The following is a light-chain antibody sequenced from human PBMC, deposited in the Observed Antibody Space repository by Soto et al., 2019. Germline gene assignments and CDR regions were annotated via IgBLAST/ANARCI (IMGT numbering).Light chain of an antibody. CDR1: QSVSSTY. CDR2: AAS. J-gene: IGKJ1*01. Sequence: EIVLTQSPGTLSSSPGERATLSCRASQSVSSTYLAWYQQKPGQAPRLLISAASNRATGIPDRFSGSRSGTDFALTNSRLEPEDFAVYYCQQYGSSSWTFGQGTRVEI. CDR3: QQYGSSSWT. V-gene: IGKV3-20*01.